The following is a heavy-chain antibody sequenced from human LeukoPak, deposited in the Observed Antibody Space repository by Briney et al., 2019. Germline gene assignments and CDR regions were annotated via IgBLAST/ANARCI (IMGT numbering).Heavy chain of an antibody. J-gene: IGHJ4*02. Sequence: AGGSLRLSCAASGFTFSSYEMNWVRQAPGKGLGWVSYISSSGSTIYYADSVKGRFTISRDNAKNSLYLQMNSLRAEDTAVYYCARGYCSSTSCGFDYWGQGTLVTVSS. CDR2: ISSSGSTI. CDR1: GFTFSSYE. V-gene: IGHV3-48*03. CDR3: ARGYCSSTSCGFDY. D-gene: IGHD2-2*01.